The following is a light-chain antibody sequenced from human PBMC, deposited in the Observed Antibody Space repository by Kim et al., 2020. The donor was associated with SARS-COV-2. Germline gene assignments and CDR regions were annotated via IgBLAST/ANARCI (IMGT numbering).Light chain of an antibody. V-gene: IGKV3-20*01. CDR3: QQYGSSPRT. Sequence: EIVLTQSPGTLSLSPGERATLSCGASQSLNSGYLAWYQQRPGQAPSLLIYDVSTRATGVPDRFSGSGSGTEFTLTISRLEPEDFAMYYCQQYGSSPRTFGQGTKVDIK. CDR1: QSLNSGY. CDR2: DVS. J-gene: IGKJ1*01.